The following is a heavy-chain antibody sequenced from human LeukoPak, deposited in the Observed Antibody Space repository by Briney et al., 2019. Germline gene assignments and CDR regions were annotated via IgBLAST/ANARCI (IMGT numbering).Heavy chain of an antibody. Sequence: GSLRLSCAASGFTFSSYAMSWVRQAPGKGLEWVSAISGSGGSTYYADSVKGRFTISRDNSKNTLYLQMNSLRAEDTAVYYCAKDYSYYYDSSGYRFDYWGQGTLVTVSP. CDR3: AKDYSYYYDSSGYRFDY. V-gene: IGHV3-23*01. J-gene: IGHJ4*02. D-gene: IGHD3-22*01. CDR1: GFTFSSYA. CDR2: ISGSGGST.